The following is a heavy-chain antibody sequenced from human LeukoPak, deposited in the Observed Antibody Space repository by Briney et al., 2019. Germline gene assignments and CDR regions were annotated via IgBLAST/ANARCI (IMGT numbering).Heavy chain of an antibody. CDR2: IKQDGSQK. CDR1: RFTFSSYW. J-gene: IGHJ4*02. D-gene: IGHD2-2*01. Sequence: GVYLTLSCAASRFTFSSYWMFWVRQAPGKGLEWVASIKQDGSQKYYVDSVKGRFTISRDNAENSLYLQMNSLRVEDTAVYYCARGGVPAGYDYWGQGTLVTVSS. V-gene: IGHV3-7*01. CDR3: ARGGVPAGYDY.